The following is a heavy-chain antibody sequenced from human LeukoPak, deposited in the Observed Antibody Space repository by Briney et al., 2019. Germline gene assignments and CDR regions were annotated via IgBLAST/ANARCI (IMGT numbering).Heavy chain of an antibody. J-gene: IGHJ5*02. CDR3: ARHEAWFDP. Sequence: ASETLSLTCTVSGTPIRSYHWSWIRQPPGKGLEWIGSYSGSTNYNPSLQSRVTISVDTSKNQFSLRLSSVTAADTAVYYCARHEAWFDPWGQGTLVTVSS. CDR2: YSGST. CDR1: GTPIRSYH. V-gene: IGHV4-59*08.